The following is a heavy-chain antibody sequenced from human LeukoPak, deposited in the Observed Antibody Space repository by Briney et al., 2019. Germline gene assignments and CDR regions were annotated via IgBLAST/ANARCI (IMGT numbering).Heavy chain of an antibody. D-gene: IGHD3-10*02. CDR2: ISSSGSTI. CDR3: AELGITKIGGV. J-gene: IGHJ6*04. CDR1: GFTFSRYS. V-gene: IGHV3-48*04. Sequence: PGGSLRLSCAASGFTFSRYSINWVRQAPGKGREWVSYISSSGSTIYYADSVKGRFTISRDNAKNSLYLQMNSLRAEDTAVYYCAELGITKIGGVWGKGTTVTISS.